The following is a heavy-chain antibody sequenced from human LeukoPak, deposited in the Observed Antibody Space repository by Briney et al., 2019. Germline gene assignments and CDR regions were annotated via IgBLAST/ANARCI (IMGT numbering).Heavy chain of an antibody. V-gene: IGHV3-66*01. Sequence: GGSLRLSCAASGFTVGSNYMSWVRQAPGKRLEWVSVIYSGGSTYYADSVKGRFTISRDNSKNTLYLQMNSLRAEDTAVYYCARDSPGFGISYWGQGTLVTVSS. J-gene: IGHJ4*02. CDR2: IYSGGST. D-gene: IGHD3-10*01. CDR3: ARDSPGFGISY. CDR1: GFTVGSNY.